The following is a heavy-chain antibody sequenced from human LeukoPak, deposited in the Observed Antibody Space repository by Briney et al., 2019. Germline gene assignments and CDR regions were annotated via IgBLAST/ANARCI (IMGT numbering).Heavy chain of an antibody. CDR1: GFTFSRYG. V-gene: IGHV3-33*03. CDR3: VRSAFHAGSGNYYDY. CDR2: IWYDGSNE. Sequence: GGSLRLSRVASSGFTFSRYGMHWVRQAPGKGLEWVAVIWYDGSNEYYADSVKGRFTISRDNAENTLYLQMNSLRVEDTAVYYCVRSAFHAGSGNYYDYWGQGTLVTVSS. D-gene: IGHD3-22*01. J-gene: IGHJ4*02.